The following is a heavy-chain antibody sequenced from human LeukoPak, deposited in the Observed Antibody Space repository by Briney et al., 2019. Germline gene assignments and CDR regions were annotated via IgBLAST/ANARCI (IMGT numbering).Heavy chain of an antibody. V-gene: IGHV3-23*01. CDR2: ISGSGGST. Sequence: GGSLRLSCAASGFTFSSYAMSWVRQAPGKGLEWVSAISGSGGSTYYADSVKGRFTISRDNSKNTLYLQMNSLRAEDTAVYYCANSGGERFLEWLLYDAFDIWGQGTMVTVSS. CDR1: GFTFSSYA. D-gene: IGHD3-3*01. J-gene: IGHJ3*02. CDR3: ANSGGERFLEWLLYDAFDI.